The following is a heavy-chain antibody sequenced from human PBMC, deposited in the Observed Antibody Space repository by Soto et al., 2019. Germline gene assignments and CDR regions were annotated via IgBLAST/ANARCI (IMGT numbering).Heavy chain of an antibody. CDR1: GFTFDDYA. D-gene: IGHD3-22*01. V-gene: IGHV3-9*01. J-gene: IGHJ4*02. CDR2: ISWNSGSI. CDR3: AKAHSNYYDSSGVEY. Sequence: PGGSLRLSCAASGFTFDDYAMHWVRQAPGKGLEWVSGISWNSGSIGYADSVKGRFTISRDNAKNSLYLQMNSLRAEDTALYYCAKAHSNYYDSSGVEYWGQGT.